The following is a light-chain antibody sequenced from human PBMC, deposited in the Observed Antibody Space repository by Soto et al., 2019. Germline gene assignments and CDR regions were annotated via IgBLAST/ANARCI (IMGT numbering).Light chain of an antibody. CDR2: GAS. J-gene: IGKJ1*01. CDR1: QSVSSS. CDR3: QQYNLWPPET. V-gene: IGKV3-15*01. Sequence: EIVMTQAPATLSVSQRQRATLSCGASQSVSSSLAWYQQKPGQAPRLLIYGASARATGVPARFSGSGSGTEFTLTISSLQSEDFVVYYCQQYNLWPPETFGQGTKVDIK.